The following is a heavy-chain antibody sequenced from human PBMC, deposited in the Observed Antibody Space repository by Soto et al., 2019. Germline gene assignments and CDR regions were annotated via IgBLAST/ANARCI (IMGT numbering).Heavy chain of an antibody. CDR3: AREWATVTILDY. Sequence: ASVKVSCKASGYTFTSFGISWVRQAPGQGLEWMGWISAYNGNTNYAQKLQGRVTMTTDTSTSTAYMELRSLRSDDTAVYYCAREWATVTILDYWGQGTLVTVSS. V-gene: IGHV1-18*04. D-gene: IGHD4-17*01. CDR1: GYTFTSFG. CDR2: ISAYNGNT. J-gene: IGHJ4*02.